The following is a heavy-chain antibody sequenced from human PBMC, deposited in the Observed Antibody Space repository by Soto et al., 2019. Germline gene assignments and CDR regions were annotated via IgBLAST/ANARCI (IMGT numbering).Heavy chain of an antibody. V-gene: IGHV1-18*01. D-gene: IGHD3-9*01. CDR1: GYTFSSYG. Sequence: GASVKVSCKASGYTFSSYGISWVRQAPGQGLEWMGWISTSSGNTKYAQKFQGRVTMATDTSTATAYMELRSLSSDDTAVYYCARENPTIGYDMDVWGQGTTVTVSS. CDR3: ARENPTIGYDMDV. CDR2: ISTSSGNT. J-gene: IGHJ6*02.